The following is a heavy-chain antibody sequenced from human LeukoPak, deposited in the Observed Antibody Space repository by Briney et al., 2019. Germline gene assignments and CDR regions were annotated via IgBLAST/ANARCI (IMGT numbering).Heavy chain of an antibody. CDR3: ARDLVVRGRWSWFDP. CDR1: GFSFSSYN. CDR2: ITSSSTYT. Sequence: GGSLRLSCAASGFSFSSYNMNWVRLTPGKGLEWVSSITSSSTYTFYADSVKGRFTISRDNAKNSLYLQMNSLRVEDMAVYYCARDLVVRGRWSWFDPRGQGTLVTVSS. J-gene: IGHJ5*02. V-gene: IGHV3-21*01. D-gene: IGHD3-10*01.